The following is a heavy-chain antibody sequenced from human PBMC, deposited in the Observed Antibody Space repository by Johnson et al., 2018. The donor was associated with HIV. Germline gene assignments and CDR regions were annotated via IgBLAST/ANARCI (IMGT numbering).Heavy chain of an antibody. V-gene: IGHV3-7*05. CDR2: IKQDGCEK. CDR1: GFTFSSYW. CDR3: ALEAVRSTDAFDI. J-gene: IGHJ3*02. Sequence: VQLVESGGGLVQPGGSLRLSCAASGFTFSSYWMSWVRQSPGKGLEWVANIKQDGCEKYYVDSVKGRFTISRDNAKNSLYLQTNSLRAEDTAVYYCALEAVRSTDAFDIWGQGTMVIVSS. D-gene: IGHD3-10*01.